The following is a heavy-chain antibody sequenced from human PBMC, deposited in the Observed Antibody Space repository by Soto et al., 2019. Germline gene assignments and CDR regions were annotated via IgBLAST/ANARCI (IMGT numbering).Heavy chain of an antibody. CDR2: INSGGST. CDR1: GFTFSTYA. J-gene: IGHJ6*02. D-gene: IGHD6-6*01. Sequence: LRLSCAASGFTFSTYALTWVRQAAGKGLEWVSVINSGGSTNFADSVKGRFTVSRDNSKNTLYLQMNSLRAEDTAIYYCAKDLSSSPRDCSYYYGMDVWGQGTTVTVSS. CDR3: AKDLSSSPRDCSYYYGMDV. V-gene: IGHV3-23*01.